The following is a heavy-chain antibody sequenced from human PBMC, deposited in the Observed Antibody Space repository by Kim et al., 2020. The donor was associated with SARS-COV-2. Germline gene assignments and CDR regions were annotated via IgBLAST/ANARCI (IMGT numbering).Heavy chain of an antibody. CDR2: ISGSGGST. V-gene: IGHV3-23*01. CDR1: GFTFSSYA. J-gene: IGHJ6*02. CDR3: AKEDCSSTSCYDGSEYYYCGMDV. D-gene: IGHD2-2*01. Sequence: GGSLRLSCAASGFTFSSYAMSWVRQAPGKGLEWVSAISGSGGSTYYADSVKGRFTISRDNSKNTLYLQMNSLRAEDTAVYYCAKEDCSSTSCYDGSEYYYCGMDVWGQGTTVTVSS.